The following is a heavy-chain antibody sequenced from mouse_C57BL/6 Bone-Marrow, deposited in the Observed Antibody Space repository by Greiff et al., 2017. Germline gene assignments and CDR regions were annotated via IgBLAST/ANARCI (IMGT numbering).Heavy chain of an antibody. CDR2: INPSSGYT. J-gene: IGHJ4*01. CDR1: GYTFTSYT. V-gene: IGHV1-4*01. Sequence: QVQLKESGAELARPGASVKMSCKASGYTFTSYTMHWVKQRPGQGLEWIGYINPSSGYTKYNQKFKDKATLTADKSSSTAYMQLSSLTSEDSAVYYCMGLTVVAGDAMDYWGQGTSVTVSS. D-gene: IGHD1-1*01. CDR3: MGLTVVAGDAMDY.